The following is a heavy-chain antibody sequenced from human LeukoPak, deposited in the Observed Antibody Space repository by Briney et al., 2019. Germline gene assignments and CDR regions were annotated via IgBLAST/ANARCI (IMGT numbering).Heavy chain of an antibody. D-gene: IGHD3-10*01. V-gene: IGHV1-2*04. Sequence: ASVKVSCKASGYTFTGYYIHWVRQAPGQGLEWMGWINPNSGGTNYAQKFQGWVTMTRDTSISTAYMELSSLRSEDTAVYYCARDDYYGSGVEGFDYWGQGTLVTVSS. CDR1: GYTFTGYY. CDR3: ARDDYYGSGVEGFDY. J-gene: IGHJ4*02. CDR2: INPNSGGT.